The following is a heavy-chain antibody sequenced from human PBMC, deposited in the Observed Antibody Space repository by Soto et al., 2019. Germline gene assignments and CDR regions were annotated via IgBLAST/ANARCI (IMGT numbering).Heavy chain of an antibody. V-gene: IGHV3-30*18. Sequence: GSLRLSCAASGFTFSNYGMHWVRQAPGNVLELVAFISDDGSNKYYADSMKGRFTMSRDNSKSTLYLQMSSLRVEDTAVYYCTKRRNVLRFLEWSSGMEVWGQGTTVTVSS. CDR3: TKRRNVLRFLEWSSGMEV. J-gene: IGHJ6*02. D-gene: IGHD3-3*01. CDR1: GFTFSNYG. CDR2: ISDDGSNK.